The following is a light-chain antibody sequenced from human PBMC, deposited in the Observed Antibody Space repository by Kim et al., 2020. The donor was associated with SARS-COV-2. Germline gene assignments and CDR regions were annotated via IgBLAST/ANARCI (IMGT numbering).Light chain of an antibody. CDR3: AAWDDSLNAWV. CDR1: SSNIGSNP. J-gene: IGLJ3*02. V-gene: IGLV1-44*01. CDR2: NIN. Sequence: GQRVTISCSGSSSNIGSNPVNWYQHVPGMSPKLLIYNINQRPSGVPDRFFGSKSGTSASLAFSGLQSEDEADYYCAAWDDSLNAWVFGGGTKVTV.